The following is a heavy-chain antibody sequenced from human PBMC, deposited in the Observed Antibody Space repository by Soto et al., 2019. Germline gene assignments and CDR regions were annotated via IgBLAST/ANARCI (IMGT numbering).Heavy chain of an antibody. Sequence: GESLTISCQASGYSFISSWIGWVRQVPGKGLEWMGIIYPGDSDTRYSPSFQGQVTISADKSTSTAYLQWSSLKASDTATYYCARMMAAYGTAFEDWGQGARVSVS. CDR1: GYSFISSW. CDR2: IYPGDSDT. CDR3: ARMMAAYGTAFED. J-gene: IGHJ4*02. D-gene: IGHD2-21*01. V-gene: IGHV5-51*01.